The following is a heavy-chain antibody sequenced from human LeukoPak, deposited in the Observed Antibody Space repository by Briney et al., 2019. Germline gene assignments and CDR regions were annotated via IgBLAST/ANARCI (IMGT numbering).Heavy chain of an antibody. V-gene: IGHV4-59*08. CDR2: IYYSGAT. CDR3: ATVAAAAFDI. CDR1: GNSISDYY. Sequence: SETLSLTCTVSGNSISDYYWSWIRQPPGKGLEWIGYIYYSGATNYNPSLKSRLTISVDTSKNQFSLRLSSLTAADTAVYYCATVAAAAFDIWGQGTMVTVSS. D-gene: IGHD6-13*01. J-gene: IGHJ3*02.